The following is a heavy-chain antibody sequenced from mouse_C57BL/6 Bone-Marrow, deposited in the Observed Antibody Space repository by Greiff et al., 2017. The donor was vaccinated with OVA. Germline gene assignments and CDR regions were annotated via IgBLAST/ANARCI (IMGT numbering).Heavy chain of an antibody. CDR1: GYTFTSYW. Sequence: QVQLQQPGAELVMPGASVKLSCKASGYTFTSYWMHWVKQRPGQGLEWIGEIDPSDSYTNYNQKFKGKSTLTVDKSSSTAYMQLSSLTSEDSAVYYCARFSSGYPYYFDYGGQGTTLTVSA. V-gene: IGHV1-69*01. J-gene: IGHJ2*01. D-gene: IGHD3-2*02. CDR3: ARFSSGYPYYFDY. CDR2: IDPSDSYT.